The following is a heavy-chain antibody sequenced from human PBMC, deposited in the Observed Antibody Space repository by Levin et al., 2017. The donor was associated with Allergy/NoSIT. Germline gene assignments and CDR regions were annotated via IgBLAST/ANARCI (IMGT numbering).Heavy chain of an antibody. J-gene: IGHJ6*02. Sequence: RGESLKISCAASGFTFSSYAMSWVRQAPGKGLEWVSSISATGGSIYYADSVKGRFTFSRDNSKNTLYLQMNSLRAEDTAVYYCAKDGHGDYQDYSYYFGMDVWGQGTTVTVSS. D-gene: IGHD4-17*01. CDR3: AKDGHGDYQDYSYYFGMDV. CDR2: ISATGGSI. V-gene: IGHV3-23*01. CDR1: GFTFSSYA.